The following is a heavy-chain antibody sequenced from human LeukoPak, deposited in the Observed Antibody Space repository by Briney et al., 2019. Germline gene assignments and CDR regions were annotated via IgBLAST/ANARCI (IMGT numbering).Heavy chain of an antibody. V-gene: IGHV3-7*05. CDR3: ARDLGWLQFDY. Sequence: PSGGSLRLSCAASGFTFSNFWMHWVRQAPGKGLEWVANINQDGSEKTYVDSVKGRFTITRDNAKNSLYLQMNSLRAEDTAVYYCARDLGWLQFDYWGQGALVTVSS. CDR1: GFTFSNFW. CDR2: INQDGSEK. D-gene: IGHD5-24*01. J-gene: IGHJ4*02.